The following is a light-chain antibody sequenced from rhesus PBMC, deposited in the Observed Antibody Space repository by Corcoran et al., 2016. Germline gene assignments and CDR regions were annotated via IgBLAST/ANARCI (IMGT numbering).Light chain of an antibody. CDR1: QSISSW. CDR3: QQYISSPFT. J-gene: IGKJ3*01. CDR2: KAS. V-gene: IGKV1-22*01. Sequence: DIQMTQSPSSLSASVGDTVTITCRASQSISSWLAWYQQKPRKAPKLLISKASSLQSGVPSRFSGSVSGTDFTLTISSLQSEDLATYYGQQYISSPFTFGPGTKLDIK.